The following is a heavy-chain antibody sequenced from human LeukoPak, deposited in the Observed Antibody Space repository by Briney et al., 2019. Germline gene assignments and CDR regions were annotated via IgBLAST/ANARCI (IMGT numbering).Heavy chain of an antibody. CDR2: INPSGGST. J-gene: IGHJ5*02. D-gene: IGHD6-19*01. CDR1: EYTFTSYY. CDR3: AREGIAVSNWFDP. Sequence: ASVTVSCKASEYTFTSYYMHWVRQAPGQGLEWMGIINPSGGSTSYAQKFQGRVTMTRDTSTSTVSMELSSLRSEDTAVYYCAREGIAVSNWFDPWGQGTLVTVSS. V-gene: IGHV1-46*01.